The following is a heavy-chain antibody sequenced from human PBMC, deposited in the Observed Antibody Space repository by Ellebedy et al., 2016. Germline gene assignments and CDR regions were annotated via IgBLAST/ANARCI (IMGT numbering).Heavy chain of an antibody. D-gene: IGHD3-16*01. V-gene: IGHV3-23*01. CDR1: GFTFSNYD. Sequence: GESLKISXAASGFTFSNYDMNWVRQAPGKGLEWVTYISASGGSTNYADSVKGRFSISRDNSKNMLYLQMNSLRAEDTAVYYCANRYVYWGQGTLVTVSS. CDR2: ISASGGST. CDR3: ANRYVY. J-gene: IGHJ4*02.